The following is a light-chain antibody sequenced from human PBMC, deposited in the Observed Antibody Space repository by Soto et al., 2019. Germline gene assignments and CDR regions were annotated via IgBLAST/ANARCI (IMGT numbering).Light chain of an antibody. Sequence: DIQMTQSPSTLSASVGDRVTITCRASQSISSWLAWYQQKPGKAPKRLIYKASSLERGVPSRFSGSGSGKEFTLTNSSLQPDDFETYYCQQYNSYWTFGQGTKVEIK. J-gene: IGKJ1*01. CDR3: QQYNSYWT. CDR2: KAS. V-gene: IGKV1-5*03. CDR1: QSISSW.